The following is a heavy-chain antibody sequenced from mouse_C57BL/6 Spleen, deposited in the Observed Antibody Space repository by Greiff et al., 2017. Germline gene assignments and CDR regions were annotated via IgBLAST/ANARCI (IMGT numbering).Heavy chain of an antibody. J-gene: IGHJ3*01. Sequence: QVQLQQPGAELVKPGASVKMSCKASGYTFTSYWITWVKQRPGQGLEWIGDIYPGSGSTNYNEKFKSKATLTVDTSSSTAYMQLSSLTSEDSAVYCCARETAQASWFAYWGQGTLVTVSA. CDR3: ARETAQASWFAY. CDR1: GYTFTSYW. D-gene: IGHD3-2*02. CDR2: IYPGSGST. V-gene: IGHV1-55*01.